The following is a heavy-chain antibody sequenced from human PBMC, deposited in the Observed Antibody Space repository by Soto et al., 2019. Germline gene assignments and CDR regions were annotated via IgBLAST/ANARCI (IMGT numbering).Heavy chain of an antibody. V-gene: IGHV1-69*06. J-gene: IGHJ4*02. CDR3: ARALVGYYDSSGPSYIPPHY. D-gene: IGHD3-22*01. Sequence: GASVKVSCKASGGTYSSYAISWVRQAPGQGLEWMGGIIPIFGTANYAQKFQGRVTITADKSTSTAYMELSSLRSEDTAVYYCARALVGYYDSSGPSYIPPHYWGQGTLVTVSS. CDR2: IIPIFGTA. CDR1: GGTYSSYA.